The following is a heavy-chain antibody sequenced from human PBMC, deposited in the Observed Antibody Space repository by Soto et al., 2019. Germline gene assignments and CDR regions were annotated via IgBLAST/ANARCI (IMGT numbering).Heavy chain of an antibody. CDR1: GFTFRSYG. Sequence: GGSLRLSCAASGFTFRSYGIHWVRQAPGKGLEWVAVISYDGHNTFYADSVKGRFTVSRDNSKNTLYLQMNSLTAEDTAVYYCAKDLTFSDGWPSGTFDYWGQGTLVPVSS. V-gene: IGHV3-30*18. J-gene: IGHJ4*02. D-gene: IGHD3-16*01. CDR3: AKDLTFSDGWPSGTFDY. CDR2: ISYDGHNT.